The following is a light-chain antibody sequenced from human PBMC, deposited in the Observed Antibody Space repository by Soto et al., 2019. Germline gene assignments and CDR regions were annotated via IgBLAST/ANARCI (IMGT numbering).Light chain of an antibody. CDR3: QQYGSSFT. Sequence: EIVLTQSPGTLSLSPGERATLSCRASQSISSSYLGWYRQKPGQAPRLLLYGASSRATGIPDRFSGSGSGTYFTLTISILETEDFAVYYCQQYGSSFTFGPGTKVDIK. CDR1: QSISSSY. CDR2: GAS. V-gene: IGKV3-20*01. J-gene: IGKJ3*01.